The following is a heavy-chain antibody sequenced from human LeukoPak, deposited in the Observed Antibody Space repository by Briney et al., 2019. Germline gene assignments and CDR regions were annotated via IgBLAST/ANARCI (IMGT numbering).Heavy chain of an antibody. CDR1: GGTFSSYA. V-gene: IGHV1-69*13. CDR2: IIPIFGTA. Sequence: ASVKVSCKASGGTFSSYAISWVRQAPGQGLEWMGGIIPIFGTANYAQKFQGRVTITADESTSTAYMELSSLRSEDTAVYYCARALVPYYYDSSGYYYLDYWGQGTLVTVSS. CDR3: ARALVPYYYDSSGYYYLDY. D-gene: IGHD3-22*01. J-gene: IGHJ4*02.